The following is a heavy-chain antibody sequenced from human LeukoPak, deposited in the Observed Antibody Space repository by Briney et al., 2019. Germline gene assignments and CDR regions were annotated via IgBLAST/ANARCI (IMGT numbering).Heavy chain of an antibody. V-gene: IGHV3-23*01. CDR2: ISGSGGST. Sequence: GGSLRLSCAASGFTFSSYSMNWVRQAPGKGLEWVSAISGSGGSTYYADSVKGRFTISRDNSKNTLYLQMNSLRAEDTAVYYCAKDHREARYNWNDDFFDYWGQGTLVTVSS. CDR3: AKDHREARYNWNDDFFDY. CDR1: GFTFSSYS. D-gene: IGHD1-1*01. J-gene: IGHJ4*02.